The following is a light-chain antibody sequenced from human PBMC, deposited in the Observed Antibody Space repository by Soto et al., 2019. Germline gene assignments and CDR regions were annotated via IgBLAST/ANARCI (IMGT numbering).Light chain of an antibody. CDR2: AAS. CDR1: ESVSTN. CDR3: QQYNNWPPWT. J-gene: IGKJ1*01. V-gene: IGKV3-15*01. Sequence: EIVMTQSPATLSVSPGERVTLSCRASESVSTNLAWYQQKAGQAPRLLIYAASTRATGIPARFSGSGSGTEFTLTISRLQSEDFAVYYCQQYNNWPPWTFGQGTKVDIK.